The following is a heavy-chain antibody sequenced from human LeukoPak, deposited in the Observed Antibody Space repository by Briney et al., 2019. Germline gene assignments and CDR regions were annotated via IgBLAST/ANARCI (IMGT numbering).Heavy chain of an antibody. CDR1: GGTFSSYA. CDR2: IIPIFGTA. Sequence: SVKVSCKASGGTFSSYAISWVRQAPGQGLEWMGGIIPIFGTANYAQKFQGRVTITADESTSTAYMELSSLRSEDTAVYYCARLTYYYDSSGYLDAFDIRGQGTMVTVSS. J-gene: IGHJ3*02. D-gene: IGHD3-22*01. V-gene: IGHV1-69*01. CDR3: ARLTYYYDSSGYLDAFDI.